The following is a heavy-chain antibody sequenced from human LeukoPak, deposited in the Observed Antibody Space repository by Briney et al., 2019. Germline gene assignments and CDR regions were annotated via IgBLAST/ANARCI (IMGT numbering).Heavy chain of an antibody. D-gene: IGHD3-10*01. CDR3: ASRSGSDRWGAFDI. J-gene: IGHJ3*02. CDR2: IMPIFGTA. V-gene: IGHV1-69*05. CDR1: GGTFSSYN. Sequence: SVKVSCKASGGTFSSYNISWVRQAPGQGLEWMGGIMPIFGTANYAQKLQGRVTMTTDTSTSTAYMELRSLRSDDTAVYYCASRSGSDRWGAFDIWGQGTMVTVSS.